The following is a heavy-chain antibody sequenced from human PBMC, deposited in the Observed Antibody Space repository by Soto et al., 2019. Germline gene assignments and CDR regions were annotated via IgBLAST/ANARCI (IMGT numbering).Heavy chain of an antibody. CDR3: ARGSALRFLEWQGGHYYYYYYMDV. CDR2: INHSGST. D-gene: IGHD3-3*01. CDR1: GWSFSGYY. Sequence: KSSETLSLTCAVYGWSFSGYYWSWIRQPPGKGLEWIGEINHSGSTNYNPSLKSRVTISVDTSKNQFSLKLSSVTAADTAVYYCARGSALRFLEWQGGHYYYYYYMDVWGKGTTVTVSS. V-gene: IGHV4-34*01. J-gene: IGHJ6*03.